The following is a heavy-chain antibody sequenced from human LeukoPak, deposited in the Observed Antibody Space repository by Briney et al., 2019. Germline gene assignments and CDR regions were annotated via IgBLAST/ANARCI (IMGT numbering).Heavy chain of an antibody. V-gene: IGHV4-39*01. CDR3: AKTQTRVV. D-gene: IGHD3-10*01. CDR2: IYYSGST. Sequence: PSETLSLTCTVSGGSISSSSYYWGWIRQAPGKGLEWIGSIYYSGSTFYNPSLKSRVTISVDTSKNQLSLKLSSVTATDTAVYYCAKTQTRVVWGKGTTVTVSS. CDR1: GGSISSSSYY. J-gene: IGHJ6*03.